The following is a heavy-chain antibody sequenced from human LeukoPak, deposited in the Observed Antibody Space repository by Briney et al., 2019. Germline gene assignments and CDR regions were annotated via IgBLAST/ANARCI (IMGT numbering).Heavy chain of an antibody. V-gene: IGHV4-34*01. J-gene: IGHJ4*02. CDR3: ARAYDLEDY. D-gene: IGHD3-3*01. CDR2: INHSGST. CDR1: GGSFSGYY. Sequence: PSETLSLTCAVYGGSFSGYYWSWIRQPPGKGLEWIGEINHSGSTNYNPSLKSRVTISVDTSKNQFSLKLSSLTAADTAVYYCARAYDLEDYWGQGTLVTVSS.